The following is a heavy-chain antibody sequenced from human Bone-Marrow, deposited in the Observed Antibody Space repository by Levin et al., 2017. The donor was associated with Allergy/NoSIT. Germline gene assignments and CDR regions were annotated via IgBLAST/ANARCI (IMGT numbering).Heavy chain of an antibody. Sequence: KPGGSLRLSCAASGITFTSAWMNWVRQAPGKGLEWVGRIKSKTDGGTRDYAAPVKGRFIISRDDSKSTLYLEMNSLKSEDTAVYYCSTGYSSTWTTVFDYWGQGTLVTVSS. CDR2: IKSKTDGGTR. V-gene: IGHV3-15*01. D-gene: IGHD2-21*01. CDR3: STGYSSTWTTVFDY. J-gene: IGHJ4*02. CDR1: GITFTSAW.